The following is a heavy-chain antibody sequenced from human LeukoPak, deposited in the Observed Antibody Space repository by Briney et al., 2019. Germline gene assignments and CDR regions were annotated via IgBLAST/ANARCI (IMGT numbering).Heavy chain of an antibody. D-gene: IGHD6-6*01. CDR2: ISSNSSYI. J-gene: IGHJ6*02. CDR1: GFTFSSYS. CDR3: ATDRGAARPDYYYYYGMDV. Sequence: GGSLRLSCAASGFTFSSYSMNWVRQAPGKGLEWVSSISSNSSYIYYADSVKGRFTISRDNAKNSLYLQMNSLRADDTAVYYCATDRGAARPDYYYYYGMDVWGQGTAVTVSS. V-gene: IGHV3-21*01.